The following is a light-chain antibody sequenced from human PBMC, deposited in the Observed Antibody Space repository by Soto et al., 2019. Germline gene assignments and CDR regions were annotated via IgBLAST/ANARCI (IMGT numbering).Light chain of an antibody. Sequence: TQLTQSPPSLSVSVGERVVITCRASQGVDNRLTWYQQKPGKPPKLVISDVSTLDRGVPSRFSGSGFGTTFTLTINYLQPEDIATYYCQQFNSYPITFGQGTRLELK. CDR2: DVS. CDR3: QQFNSYPIT. V-gene: IGKV1-13*02. J-gene: IGKJ5*01. CDR1: QGVDNR.